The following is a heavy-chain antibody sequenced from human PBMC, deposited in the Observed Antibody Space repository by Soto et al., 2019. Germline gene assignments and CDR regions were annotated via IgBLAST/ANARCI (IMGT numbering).Heavy chain of an antibody. V-gene: IGHV3-23*01. CDR1: GFTFRSYA. CDR3: AKEPVCSDWYFDL. Sequence: DVQLLESGGGLVQPGGSLRLSCAASGFTFRSYAMSWVRQAPGKGLEWVSGISGSGISTHYADSVKGRFTVSRDNYMNTQYLQMNSLRAEDPAVYTCAKEPVCSDWYFDLWGRGTLVTVSS. D-gene: IGHD3-10*02. J-gene: IGHJ2*01. CDR2: ISGSGIST.